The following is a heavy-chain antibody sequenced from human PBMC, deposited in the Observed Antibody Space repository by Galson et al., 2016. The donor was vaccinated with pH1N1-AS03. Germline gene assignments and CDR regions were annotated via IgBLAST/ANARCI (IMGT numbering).Heavy chain of an antibody. Sequence: SETLSLTCTVSGASINSGFDYWGWIRQPPGKGLEWIASIYYLGYTYDNPSLKSRVTISVDTSKNQFSLRLSSVTAADTAVYYCARHSGVTTTVTNAFDIWGRGTMVTVSS. CDR3: ARHSGVTTTVTNAFDI. V-gene: IGHV4-39*07. J-gene: IGHJ3*02. D-gene: IGHD4-17*01. CDR2: IYYLGYT. CDR1: GASINSGFDY.